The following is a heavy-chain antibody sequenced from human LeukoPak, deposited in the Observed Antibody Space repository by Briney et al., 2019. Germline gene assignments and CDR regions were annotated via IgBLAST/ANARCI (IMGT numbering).Heavy chain of an antibody. CDR1: GYSISSGYC. D-gene: IGHD6-6*01. CDR3: ARVFGGSSSDY. Sequence: SETLSLTCTVSGYSISSGYCWGWIRQPPGKGLEWIGSVCHSGSTYYNPSLKSRVTISVDMSKKQFSLRLSSVTAADTAVYYCARVFGGSSSDYWGQGTLVTVSS. V-gene: IGHV4-38-2*02. J-gene: IGHJ4*02. CDR2: VCHSGST.